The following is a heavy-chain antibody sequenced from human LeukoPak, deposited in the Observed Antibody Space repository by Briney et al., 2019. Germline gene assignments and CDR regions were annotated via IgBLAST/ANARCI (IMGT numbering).Heavy chain of an antibody. V-gene: IGHV4-4*07. D-gene: IGHD3-3*01. CDR3: ARAYYDFWSGSYYHYMDV. Sequence: SETLSLTCTVSGGSISSYYWSWIRQPAGKGLEWVGRIYTSASTNYNPSLKSRVTISVDTSKNQFSLKLSSVTAADTAVYYCARAYYDFWSGSYYHYMDVWGKGTTVTVSS. CDR1: GGSISSYY. CDR2: IYTSAST. J-gene: IGHJ6*03.